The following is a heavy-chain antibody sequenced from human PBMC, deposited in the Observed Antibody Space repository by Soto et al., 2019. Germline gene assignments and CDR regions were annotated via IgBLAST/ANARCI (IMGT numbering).Heavy chain of an antibody. Sequence: GGSLRLSCAASGFTFSSYAMSWVRQAPGKGLEWVSAISGLGGSTNYADSVKGRFTISRDNSKNTLYLQMNSLRAKDTAVYYCAPAPAYYGSDLDYWGQGTLVTVSS. V-gene: IGHV3-23*01. D-gene: IGHD3-10*01. CDR2: ISGLGGST. CDR1: GFTFSSYA. J-gene: IGHJ4*02. CDR3: APAPAYYGSDLDY.